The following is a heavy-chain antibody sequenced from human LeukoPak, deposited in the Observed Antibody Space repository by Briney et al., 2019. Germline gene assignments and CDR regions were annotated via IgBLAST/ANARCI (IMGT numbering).Heavy chain of an antibody. D-gene: IGHD5-12*01. CDR3: ARHYQVAEY. Sequence: PSETLSLTCTVSGGSISTYYWGWIRQPPRKGLEWIGSIYYIGSTYYNPSLKSRFTISLDTSQNQFYLTLSYVTAEDTAVYYCARHYQVAEYWGKGTLVTVSS. CDR2: IYYIGST. J-gene: IGHJ4*02. CDR1: GGSISTYY. V-gene: IGHV4-39*01.